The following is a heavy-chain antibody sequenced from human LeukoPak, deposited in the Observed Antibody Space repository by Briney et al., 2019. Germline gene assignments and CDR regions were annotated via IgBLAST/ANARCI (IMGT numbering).Heavy chain of an antibody. J-gene: IGHJ3*02. CDR2: IYSGGNT. CDR3: ARARPTTLQYYSFDI. D-gene: IGHD3-9*01. Sequence: PGGSLRLSCAASGFTVSSNYMSWVRQAPGKGLEWVSVIYSGGNTNYADSVKGRFTISRDNSQNTLYLQMNSLRAEDTAVYYCARARPTTLQYYSFDIWGQGTVVTVSS. CDR1: GFTVSSNY. V-gene: IGHV3-66*02.